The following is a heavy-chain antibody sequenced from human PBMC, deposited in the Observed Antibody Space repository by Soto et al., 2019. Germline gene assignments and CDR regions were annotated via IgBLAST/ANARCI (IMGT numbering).Heavy chain of an antibody. V-gene: IGHV4-30-4*01. CDR1: GGSISSGDYY. D-gene: IGHD3-3*02. CDR2: IYYSGST. Sequence: SETLALTCTVSGGSISSGDYYWTLIRQPPGKGLEWIGYIYYSGSTSYNPSLKSRVTISVDTSKNQFSLKLSSVTAADTAVYYCASIFGEAGVDYWGQGTLVTVSS. CDR3: ASIFGEAGVDY. J-gene: IGHJ4*02.